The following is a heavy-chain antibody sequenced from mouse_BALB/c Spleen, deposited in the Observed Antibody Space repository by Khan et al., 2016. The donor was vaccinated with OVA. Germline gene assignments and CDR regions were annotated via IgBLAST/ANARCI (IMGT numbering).Heavy chain of an antibody. J-gene: IGHJ3*01. V-gene: IGHV5-6*01. D-gene: IGHD1-1*01. CDR1: GFTFSTFA. Sequence: EVELVESGGDLVKPGGSLKLSCAASGFTFSTFAMSWVRQTPDKRLEWVATINTAGDYIYYPDSVKGRFPISRDNAKNTLYLQMSSLRSEDTAMYYCARHNYGPFAYWGQGTLVTVSA. CDR2: INTAGDYI. CDR3: ARHNYGPFAY.